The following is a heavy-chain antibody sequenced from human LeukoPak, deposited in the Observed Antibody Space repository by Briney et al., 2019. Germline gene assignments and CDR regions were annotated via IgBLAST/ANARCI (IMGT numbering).Heavy chain of an antibody. V-gene: IGHV4-34*01. J-gene: IGHJ4*02. CDR1: GGSFSGYY. CDR2: INHSGST. D-gene: IGHD2-2*02. CDR3: AIRPHCSSTSCYSFDY. Sequence: SETLSLTCAVYGGSFSGYYWSWIRQPPGKGLEWIGEINHSGSTNYNPSLKSRVTISVDTSKNQFSLKLSSVTAADTAAYYCAIRPHCSSTSCYSFDYWGQGTLVTVSS.